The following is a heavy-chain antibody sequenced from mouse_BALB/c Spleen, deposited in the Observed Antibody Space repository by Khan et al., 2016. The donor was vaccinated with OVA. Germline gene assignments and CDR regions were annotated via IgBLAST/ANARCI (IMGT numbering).Heavy chain of an antibody. V-gene: IGHV9-4*02. Sequence: QIQLVQSGPELKKPGETVRISCKASGYTFTTAGIQWVQKMPGKGLKWIGWINTHSGVPKYAEDFKGRFAFSLEISVNTAYLQITNLKNEDTATYFGARGGAAEYRDDGGAMEYWGQGTSVTVSS. CDR3: ARGGAAEYRDDGGAMEY. D-gene: IGHD2-12*01. CDR1: GYTFTTAG. J-gene: IGHJ4*01. CDR2: INTHSGVP.